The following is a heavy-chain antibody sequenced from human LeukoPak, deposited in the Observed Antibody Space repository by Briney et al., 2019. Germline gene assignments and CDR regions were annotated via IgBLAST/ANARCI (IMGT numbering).Heavy chain of an antibody. V-gene: IGHV1-69*13. J-gene: IGHJ4*02. CDR1: GGTFSSYA. CDR2: IIPIFGTA. D-gene: IGHD1-26*01. Sequence: SVKVSCKASGGTFSSYAISWVRQAPGQGLEWMGGIIPIFGTANYAQKFQGRVTITADESTSTAYMELSSLRSEDTAVYYCARVVVGATTSDFDYWGQGTLVTVSS. CDR3: ARVVVGATTSDFDY.